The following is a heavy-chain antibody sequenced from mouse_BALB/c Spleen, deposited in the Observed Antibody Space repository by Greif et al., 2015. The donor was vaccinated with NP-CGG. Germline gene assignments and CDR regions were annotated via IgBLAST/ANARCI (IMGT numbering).Heavy chain of an antibody. V-gene: IGHV1S81*02. Sequence: QVQLQQSGAELVKRGASVKLSCTPSDNTFTSYRMPRGQQRPGQGLERLGEINPSNGRTNYNEKFKSKATLTVDKSSSAAYMQLSSLTSEDAAVDYCARVSWFDYWGQGTTLTVSS. CDR3: ARVSWFDY. J-gene: IGHJ2*01. CDR1: DNTFTSYR. CDR2: INPSNGRT.